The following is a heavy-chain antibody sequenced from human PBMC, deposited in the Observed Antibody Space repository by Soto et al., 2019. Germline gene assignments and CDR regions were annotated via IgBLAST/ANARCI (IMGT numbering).Heavy chain of an antibody. Sequence: QVQLVQSGAEVKKPGSSVKVSCKASGGTFSSYTISWVRQAPGQGLEWMGRIIPILGIANYAQKFQGRVTITADKSTSTAEMELSRLRSEDTAVYYCGDEAPYYYGMDVWGRGTTVTVSS. J-gene: IGHJ6*02. CDR1: GGTFSSYT. V-gene: IGHV1-69*02. CDR2: IIPILGIA. CDR3: GDEAPYYYGMDV.